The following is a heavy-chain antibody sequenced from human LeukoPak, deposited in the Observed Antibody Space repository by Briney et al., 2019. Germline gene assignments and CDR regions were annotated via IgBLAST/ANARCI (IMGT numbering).Heavy chain of an antibody. J-gene: IGHJ4*02. Sequence: GGSLRLSCAASGFTFNNYAMNWVRQAPGKGLEWVAVISYDGSNKYYADSVKGRFTISRDNSKNTLYLQMNSLRAEDTAVYYCAKGLGYCSSTSCSVDYWGQGTLVTVSS. V-gene: IGHV3-30*18. CDR1: GFTFNNYA. D-gene: IGHD2-2*01. CDR3: AKGLGYCSSTSCSVDY. CDR2: ISYDGSNK.